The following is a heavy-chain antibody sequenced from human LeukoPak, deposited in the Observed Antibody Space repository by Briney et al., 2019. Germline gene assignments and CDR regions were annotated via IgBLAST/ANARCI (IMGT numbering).Heavy chain of an antibody. D-gene: IGHD5-18*01. Sequence: PSETLSLTCTVSGGSISSSRYSWGWIRQPPGKGLEWIGTIYDSGSTYYNPSLKSRVTISADTSKNQLSLRLSSVTAADTAVYYCARVGFGGCSYGYVDFWGQGTQVTVSS. CDR1: GGSISSSRYS. V-gene: IGHV4-39*01. CDR3: ARVGFGGCSYGYVDF. CDR2: IYDSGST. J-gene: IGHJ4*02.